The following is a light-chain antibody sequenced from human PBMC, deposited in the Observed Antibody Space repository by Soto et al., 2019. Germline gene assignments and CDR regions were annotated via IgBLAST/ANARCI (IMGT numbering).Light chain of an antibody. J-gene: IGKJ4*01. CDR1: QSISDW. CDR2: TAS. Sequence: EIQMTQSPSTLSASVGDRVTITCRASQSISDWLAWYQQKPGKAPTLLIYTASNLNSGVPSRFSGSRSGTEFTLTISSLQPDDFATYYCLQYDSSSVLTFGGGTNVEIK. V-gene: IGKV1-5*03. CDR3: LQYDSSSVLT.